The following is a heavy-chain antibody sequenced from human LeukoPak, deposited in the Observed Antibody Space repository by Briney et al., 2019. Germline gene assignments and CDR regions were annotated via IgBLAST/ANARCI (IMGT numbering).Heavy chain of an antibody. J-gene: IGHJ4*02. CDR1: GFIFRYYA. CDR3: AKSPIGYSSGGICSSEFDY. D-gene: IGHD2-15*01. V-gene: IGHV3-23*01. Sequence: GGSLRLSCAASGFIFRYYAMSWVRQAPGKGLEWVSLFSIGGATTYYADSVKGRFTISRDNSKNTLYLQMNSLRVEDTAVYYCAKSPIGYSSGGICSSEFDYWGQGTLVTVSS. CDR2: FSIGGATT.